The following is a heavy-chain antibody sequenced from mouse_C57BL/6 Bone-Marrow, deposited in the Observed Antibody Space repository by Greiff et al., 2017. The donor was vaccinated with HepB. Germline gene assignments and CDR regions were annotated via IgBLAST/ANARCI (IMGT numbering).Heavy chain of an antibody. V-gene: IGHV1-54*01. D-gene: IGHD2-4*01. Sequence: QVQLQQSGAELVRPGTSVKVSCKASGYAFTNYLIEWVKQRPGQGLEWIGVINPGSGGTNYNEKFKGKATLTADKSSSTAYMQLSSLTSEDSAVYFCARSSLYYDYDVRAYWGQGTLVTVSA. CDR1: GYAFTNYL. CDR3: ARSSLYYDYDVRAY. CDR2: INPGSGGT. J-gene: IGHJ3*01.